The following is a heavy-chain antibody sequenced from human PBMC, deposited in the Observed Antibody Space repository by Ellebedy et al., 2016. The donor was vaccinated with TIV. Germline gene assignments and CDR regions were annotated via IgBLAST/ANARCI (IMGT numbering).Heavy chain of an antibody. CDR2: ISGSASVT. J-gene: IGHJ5*02. CDR3: ARSYGARTSGP. Sequence: GESLKISCAVSGFTFSSSEMNWVRQAPGKGLERVSYISGSASVTAYADSVKGRFTISRDNARTSLYLQMNSLRVDDTAMYYCARSYGARTSGPWGQGTLVTVSS. V-gene: IGHV3-48*03. D-gene: IGHD3-16*01. CDR1: GFTFSSSE.